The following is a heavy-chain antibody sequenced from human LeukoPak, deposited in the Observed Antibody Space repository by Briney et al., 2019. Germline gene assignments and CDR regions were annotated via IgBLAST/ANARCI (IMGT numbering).Heavy chain of an antibody. CDR3: ARARLDSSGRFDY. J-gene: IGHJ4*02. CDR2: IYYGGST. V-gene: IGHV4-59*01. Sequence: SETLSLTRTVSVGAISRYYWSWIRQPPGKGLEWIGYIYYGGSTDYNPSLKCRVTISKDTSKTRFCLRLSSVTAADTAVYYCARARLDSSGRFDYWGQGTLVTVSS. CDR1: VGAISRYY. D-gene: IGHD3-22*01.